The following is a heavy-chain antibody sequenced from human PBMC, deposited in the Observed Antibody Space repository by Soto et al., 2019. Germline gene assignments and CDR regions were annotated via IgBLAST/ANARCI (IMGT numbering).Heavy chain of an antibody. D-gene: IGHD1-26*01. CDR3: ARSGSLEY. Sequence: GGSLRLSCAAFGFTFRNYWMTWVRQAPGKGLEWLANIKQDESEKYYVDSLKGRFTISRDNAKGSLYLQMNSLRAEDTAVYYCARSGSLEYWGQGTLVTVSS. J-gene: IGHJ4*02. CDR1: GFTFRNYW. CDR2: IKQDESEK. V-gene: IGHV3-7*01.